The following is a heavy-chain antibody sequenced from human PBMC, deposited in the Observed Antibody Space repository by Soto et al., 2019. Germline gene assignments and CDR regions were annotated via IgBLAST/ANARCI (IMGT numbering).Heavy chain of an antibody. CDR1: GFTFSSYA. Sequence: EVQLLESGGGLVQPGGSLRLSCVASGFTFSSYAMSWVRQAQGKGLEWVSGISGSGGSTYYADSVKGRFTISRDNSKNTLYLQMNSLRAEDTAVYYCAKYRKSGSGWYWDYWGQGSLVTVSS. V-gene: IGHV3-23*01. CDR3: AKYRKSGSGWYWDY. J-gene: IGHJ4*02. CDR2: ISGSGGST. D-gene: IGHD6-19*01.